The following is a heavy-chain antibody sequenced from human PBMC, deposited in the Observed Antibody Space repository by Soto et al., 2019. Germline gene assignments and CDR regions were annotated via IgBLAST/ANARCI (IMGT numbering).Heavy chain of an antibody. V-gene: IGHV3-7*01. CDR3: AREEVGYCSSTSCYGGWNIDY. CDR2: IKQDGSEK. D-gene: IGHD2-2*01. Sequence: GGSLRLSCAASGFTFSSYWMSWVRQAPGKGLEWVANIKQDGSEKYYVDSVKGRFTISRDNAKNSLYLQMNSLRAEDTAVYYCAREEVGYCSSTSCYGGWNIDYWGQGTLVTVSS. CDR1: GFTFSSYW. J-gene: IGHJ4*02.